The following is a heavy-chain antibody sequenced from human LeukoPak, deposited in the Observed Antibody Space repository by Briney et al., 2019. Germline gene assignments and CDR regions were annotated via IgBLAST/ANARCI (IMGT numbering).Heavy chain of an antibody. D-gene: IGHD3-22*01. Sequence: GGSLRLSCAASGFTVSSNYMSWVRQAPGKGLEWVSVIGTAGDTYYPGSVKGRFTISRENAKNSLYLQMNSLRAGDTAVYYCARGSGSRWARDSSGYSSDWYFDLWGRGTLVTVSS. CDR2: IGTAGDT. CDR1: GFTVSSNY. V-gene: IGHV3-13*01. J-gene: IGHJ2*01. CDR3: ARGSGSRWARDSSGYSSDWYFDL.